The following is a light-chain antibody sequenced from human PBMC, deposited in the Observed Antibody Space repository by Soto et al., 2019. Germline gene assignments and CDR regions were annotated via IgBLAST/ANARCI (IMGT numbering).Light chain of an antibody. Sequence: VLTHSPATLSLSPGESATLSCLASQSVGSNYLAWFQQKPGQAPRLLIYAASSRATGIPDRFSGSGSGTDFTLTIARLEPEDFAVYYCQQHGGLPRTFGKGTKVDIK. V-gene: IGKV3-20*01. CDR1: QSVGSNY. J-gene: IGKJ1*01. CDR3: QQHGGLPRT. CDR2: AAS.